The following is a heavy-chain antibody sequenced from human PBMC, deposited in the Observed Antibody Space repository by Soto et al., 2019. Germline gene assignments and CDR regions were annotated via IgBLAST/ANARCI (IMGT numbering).Heavy chain of an antibody. J-gene: IGHJ4*02. CDR3: AKERGGPSYYFDY. Sequence: GGSLRLSCAASGFTFSNYGMHWVRQAPGKGLEWVAIIWYDGSNKYYADSVKGRFTISRDNSKNTLYLQMNSLRAEDTAVYYCAKERGGPSYYFDYWGQGTLVTVS. D-gene: IGHD2-15*01. V-gene: IGHV3-33*06. CDR2: IWYDGSNK. CDR1: GFTFSNYG.